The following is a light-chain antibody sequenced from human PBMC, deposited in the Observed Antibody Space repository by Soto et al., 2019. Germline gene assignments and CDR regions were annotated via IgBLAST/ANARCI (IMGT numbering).Light chain of an antibody. J-gene: IGKJ2*01. Sequence: DIQMTQSPSSLSASVGDRVTITCRASQGIGKNVGWYQQKPGKAPKRLLYATSSLPSGVPSRFSRKRSGTEFVLIISLLQSEDIATYYCLQHENFLFAFGHGTKQQI. CDR2: ATS. CDR3: LQHENFLFA. V-gene: IGKV1-17*01. CDR1: QGIGKN.